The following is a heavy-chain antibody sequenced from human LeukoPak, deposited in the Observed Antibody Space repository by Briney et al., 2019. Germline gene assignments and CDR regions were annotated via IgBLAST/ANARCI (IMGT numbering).Heavy chain of an antibody. D-gene: IGHD2-2*01. V-gene: IGHV4-31*03. Sequence: SQTLSLTCTVSGGSISSGNYYWSWIRQLPGKGLEWIGYMYDREKTDYNPSLRSRVIISLDTSKNQFSLKLNSVTAADTAVYYCARGSRHCSSTSCQPDDYWGQGTLVTVSS. CDR2: MYDREKT. CDR3: ARGSRHCSSTSCQPDDY. J-gene: IGHJ4*02. CDR1: GGSISSGNYY.